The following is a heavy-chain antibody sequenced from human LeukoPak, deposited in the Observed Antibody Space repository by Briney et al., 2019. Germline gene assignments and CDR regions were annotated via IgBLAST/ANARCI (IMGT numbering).Heavy chain of an antibody. CDR3: AHDVGIVPFDY. CDR2: IRYDGSNI. J-gene: IGHJ4*02. V-gene: IGHV3-30*02. D-gene: IGHD1-26*01. Sequence: PGGSLRLSCAASGFIFSTYGIHWVRQAPGKGLEWVAFIRYDGSNIYFADCVKGRFTISRDRSKNIVFLQMNRLRPEDTAVYYCAHDVGIVPFDYWGQGTLVTVSS. CDR1: GFIFSTYG.